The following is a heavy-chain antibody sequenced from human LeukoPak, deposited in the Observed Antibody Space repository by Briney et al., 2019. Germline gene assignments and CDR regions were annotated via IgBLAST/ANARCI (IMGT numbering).Heavy chain of an antibody. CDR2: IFYSGST. V-gene: IGHV4-39*01. CDR3: ARQGYISGQGFRNNWFDP. D-gene: IGHD6-19*01. J-gene: IGHJ5*02. CDR1: GGSISSSSFH. Sequence: SQTLSLTCAVSGGSISSSSFHWGWIRQPPGKGLEWIGTIFYSGSTYYNPSLKSRVTMSVDTSKSQFSLKLSSVTAADTAVYYCARQGYISGQGFRNNWFDPWGQGSLVTVSS.